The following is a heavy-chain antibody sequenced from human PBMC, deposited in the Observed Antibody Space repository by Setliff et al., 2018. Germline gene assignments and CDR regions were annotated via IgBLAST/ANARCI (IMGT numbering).Heavy chain of an antibody. CDR3: ARNTVAGTRFDY. D-gene: IGHD6-19*01. V-gene: IGHV3-21*01. CDR1: GFTFSSYS. J-gene: IGHJ4*02. Sequence: GGSLRLPCAASGFTFSSYSMNWVRQAPGKGLEWVSSISSSSSYIYYADSVKGRFTISRDNAKNSLYLQMNSLRAGDTAVYYCARNTVAGTRFDYWGQGTLVTVSS. CDR2: ISSSSSYI.